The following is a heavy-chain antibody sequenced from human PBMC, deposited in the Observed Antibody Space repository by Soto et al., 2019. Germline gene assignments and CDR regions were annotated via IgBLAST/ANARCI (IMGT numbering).Heavy chain of an antibody. CDR2: IYASGST. CDR3: AREVGGVHSYFDL. J-gene: IGHJ2*01. D-gene: IGHD1-26*01. Sequence: QVQLQESGPGLVKPSGTLSLTCAVSGGSISSANYWSWVRQPPGKGLEWIGDIYASGSTNYNPSLTTLVTLAVDKSKNQVSLTMSSVPAADTAVYYCAREVGGVHSYFDLWGHGDLDNVSS. V-gene: IGHV4-4*02. CDR1: GGSISSANY.